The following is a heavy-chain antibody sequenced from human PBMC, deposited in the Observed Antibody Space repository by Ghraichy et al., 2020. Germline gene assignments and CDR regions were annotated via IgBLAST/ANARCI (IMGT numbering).Heavy chain of an antibody. CDR3: ARLVIDYVWGSYRYTDGGPDY. J-gene: IGHJ4*02. Sequence: SETLSLTCTVSGGSISSSSYYWGWIRHPPGKGLEWIGSIYYSGSTYYNPSLKSRVTISVDTSKNQFSLKLSSVTAADTAVYYCARLVIDYVWGSYRYTDGGPDYGGQGTLVTAS. V-gene: IGHV4-39*01. CDR1: GGSISSSSYY. CDR2: IYYSGST. D-gene: IGHD3-16*02.